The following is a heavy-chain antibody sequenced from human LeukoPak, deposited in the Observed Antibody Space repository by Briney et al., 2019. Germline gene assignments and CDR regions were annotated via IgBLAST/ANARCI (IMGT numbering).Heavy chain of an antibody. CDR3: ARENSYYDSSGYYYGSGYFDY. J-gene: IGHJ4*02. CDR1: GGSISSYY. CDR2: IYYSGST. Sequence: SETLSLTCTVSGGSISSYYWSWLRQPPGKGLEWIGYIYYSGSTNYNPSLKSRVTISVDTSKNQFSLKLSSVTAADTAVYYCARENSYYDSSGYYYGSGYFDYWGQGTLVTVSS. D-gene: IGHD3-22*01. V-gene: IGHV4-59*01.